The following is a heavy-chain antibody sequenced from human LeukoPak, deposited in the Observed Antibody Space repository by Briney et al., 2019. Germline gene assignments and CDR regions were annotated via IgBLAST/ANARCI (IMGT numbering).Heavy chain of an antibody. CDR2: IYYSGST. J-gene: IGHJ3*02. CDR1: GGSISSSSYY. V-gene: IGHV4-39*01. CDR3: ARGIPGDYAPAFDI. D-gene: IGHD2-2*01. Sequence: SSETLSLTCTVSGGSISSSSYYWGWIRQPPGKGLEWIGSIYYSGSTYYNPSLKSRVTISVDTSKNQFSLKLSSVTAADTAVYYCARGIPGDYAPAFDIWGQGTMVTVSS.